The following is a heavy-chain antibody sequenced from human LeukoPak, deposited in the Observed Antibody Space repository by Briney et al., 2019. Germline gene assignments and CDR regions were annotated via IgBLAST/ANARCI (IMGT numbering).Heavy chain of an antibody. CDR2: INPNSGGT. Sequence: GASVKVSCKASGYTFTGYYIHWVRQAPGQGLEYMGWINPNSGGTNYAQKFQGRVTMPRDTSISTAYMELSRLRSDDTAVYYCARDLYQWLPSTRPRDYYYYMDVWGEGTTVTVSS. D-gene: IGHD6-19*01. CDR3: ARDLYQWLPSTRPRDYYYYMDV. CDR1: GYTFTGYY. J-gene: IGHJ6*03. V-gene: IGHV1-2*02.